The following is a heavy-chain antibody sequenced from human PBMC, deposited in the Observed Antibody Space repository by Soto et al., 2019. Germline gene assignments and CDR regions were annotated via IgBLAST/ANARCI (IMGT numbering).Heavy chain of an antibody. J-gene: IGHJ6*03. CDR2: IYYSRST. Sequence: PSETLSLTCTVSGGSISSYYWSWIRQPPGKGLEWIGYIYYSRSTNYNPSIKSRVTISVDTSKNQISMKLSTVTAADTAVYYYARVYGDYDANYYYYYMDVWGKGTTVTVSS. V-gene: IGHV4-59*01. CDR3: ARVYGDYDANYYYYYMDV. CDR1: GGSISSYY. D-gene: IGHD4-17*01.